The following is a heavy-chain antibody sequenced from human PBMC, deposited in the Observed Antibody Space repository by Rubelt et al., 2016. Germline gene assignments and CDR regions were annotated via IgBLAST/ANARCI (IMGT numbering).Heavy chain of an antibody. Sequence: QVTLRESGPALVKPTQTLTLTCTFSGFSLRTSGMCVSWIRQPPGKALEWLARIDWDDDKYYSTSLKTRPTISKDTSKNQVVLTMTNMDPVDTATYYCGRISRNGYYFDYWGQGTLVTVSS. CDR1: GFSLRTSGMC. J-gene: IGHJ4*02. CDR3: GRISRNGYYFDY. CDR2: IDWDDDK. D-gene: IGHD1-1*01. V-gene: IGHV2-70*15.